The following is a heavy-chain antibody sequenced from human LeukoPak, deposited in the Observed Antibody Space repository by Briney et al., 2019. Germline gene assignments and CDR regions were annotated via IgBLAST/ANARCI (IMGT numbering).Heavy chain of an antibody. CDR2: IKQDGSEK. Sequence: GGSLRLSCAASGFSFSSYWMSWVRQAPGKGLEWVANIKQDGSEKYYVDSVKGRFTISRDNAKNSLYLQMNSLRAEDTAVYYCAKVSTVATTDDAFDIWGQGTMVTVSS. D-gene: IGHD5-24*01. CDR3: AKVSTVATTDDAFDI. CDR1: GFSFSSYW. J-gene: IGHJ3*02. V-gene: IGHV3-7*01.